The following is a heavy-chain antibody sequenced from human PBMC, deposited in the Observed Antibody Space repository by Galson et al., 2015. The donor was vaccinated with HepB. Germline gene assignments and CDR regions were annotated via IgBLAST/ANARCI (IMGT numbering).Heavy chain of an antibody. CDR3: ARGSSDWYGIDY. D-gene: IGHD6-19*01. V-gene: IGHV3-74*01. CDR2: ISSDGGHK. J-gene: IGHJ4*02. Sequence: SLRLSCAASGFTFSSYWIHWVCQVPGKGLVWVSRISSDGGHKNYADSVQGRFTISRDNAKNTLFLQMNSLSADDTAVYYCARGSSDWYGIDYWGQGTLVTVFS. CDR1: GFTFSSYW.